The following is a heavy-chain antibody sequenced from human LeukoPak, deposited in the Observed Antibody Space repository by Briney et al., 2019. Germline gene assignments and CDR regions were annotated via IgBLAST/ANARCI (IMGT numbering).Heavy chain of an antibody. CDR2: INPSGGST. V-gene: IGHV1-46*01. J-gene: IGHJ4*02. Sequence: ASVKVSCKASGYTFTSYYMHWVRQAPGQGVEWVGIINPSGGSTSYAQKFQGRVTMTRDTSTSTVYMELSSLRSEDTAVYYCARGNYNWNWGAAGVPRFYWGQGTLVTVSS. CDR1: GYTFTSYY. D-gene: IGHD1-7*01. CDR3: ARGNYNWNWGAAGVPRFY.